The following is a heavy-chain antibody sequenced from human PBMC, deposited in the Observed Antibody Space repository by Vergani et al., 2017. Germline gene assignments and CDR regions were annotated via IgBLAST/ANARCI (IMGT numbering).Heavy chain of an antibody. Sequence: QVQLQESGPGLVKPSETLSLTCTVSGGSISSYYWSWIRQPAGKGLEWIGRIYTSGSTNYNPSLKSRVTMSLDTSKNQFSLKLSSVTAADTAVYYCAGHNDILTGDYMDVWGKGTTVTVSS. CDR1: GGSISSYY. V-gene: IGHV4-4*07. CDR2: IYTSGST. CDR3: AGHNDILTGDYMDV. D-gene: IGHD3-9*01. J-gene: IGHJ6*03.